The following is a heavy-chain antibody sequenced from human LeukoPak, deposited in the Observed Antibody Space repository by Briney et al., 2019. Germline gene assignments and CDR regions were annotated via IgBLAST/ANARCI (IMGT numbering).Heavy chain of an antibody. V-gene: IGHV3-23*01. CDR1: GFTFSSYA. J-gene: IGHJ4*02. Sequence: PGGSLRLSCAASGFTFSSYAMSWVRQAPRKGLEWVSAISGSGGSTYYADSVKGRFTISRDNSKNTLYLQMNSLRAEDTAVYYCAKVPINGIAVAPTDYWGQGTLVTVSS. D-gene: IGHD6-19*01. CDR3: AKVPINGIAVAPTDY. CDR2: ISGSGGST.